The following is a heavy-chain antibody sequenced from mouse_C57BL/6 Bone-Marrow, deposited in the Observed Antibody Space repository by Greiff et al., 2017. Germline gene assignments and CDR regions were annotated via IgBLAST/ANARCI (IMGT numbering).Heavy chain of an antibody. D-gene: IGHD1-1*01. CDR1: GYTFTSYG. J-gene: IGHJ3*01. Sequence: VKLQESGAELARPGASVKLSCTASGYTFTSYGISWVKQRTGQGLEWIGEIYPRSGNTYYNEKFKGKATLTADKSSSTAYMELRSLTSEDSAVYFCARKLRAYWGQGTLVTVSA. V-gene: IGHV1-81*01. CDR2: IYPRSGNT. CDR3: ARKLRAY.